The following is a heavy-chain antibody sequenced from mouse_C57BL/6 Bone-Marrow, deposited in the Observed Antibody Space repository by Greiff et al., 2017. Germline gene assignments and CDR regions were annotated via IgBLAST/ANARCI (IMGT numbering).Heavy chain of an antibody. CDR3: TTPGFITTVVPFAY. CDR2: IDPEDGDT. D-gene: IGHD1-1*01. Sequence: EVQLQQSGAELVRPGASVKLSCTASGFNIKDYYMHWVKQRPEQGLEWIGRIDPEDGDTEYAPKFQGKATMTADTSSNTAYLQLSSLTSEDPAVYYCTTPGFITTVVPFAYWGQGTLVTVSA. J-gene: IGHJ3*01. CDR1: GFNIKDYY. V-gene: IGHV14-1*01.